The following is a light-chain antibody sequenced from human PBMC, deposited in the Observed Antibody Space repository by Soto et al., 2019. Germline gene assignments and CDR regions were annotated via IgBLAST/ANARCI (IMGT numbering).Light chain of an antibody. CDR2: DVS. J-gene: IGLJ3*02. V-gene: IGLV2-11*01. CDR3: SSDAVSHNWG. CDR1: SSDVGGYND. Sequence: QSALTQPRSVSGSPGQSVTISCTVTSSDVGGYNDVSWYQQHPGKAPQIMIYDVSKRPSGFPDRFSGSTSGNTASLTISALHVENKDDYYGSSDAVSHNWGLGGGTKVT.